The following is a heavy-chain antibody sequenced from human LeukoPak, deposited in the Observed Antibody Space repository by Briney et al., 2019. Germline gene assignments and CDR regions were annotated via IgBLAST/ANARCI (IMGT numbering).Heavy chain of an antibody. J-gene: IGHJ3*02. Sequence: SGPTLVKHTQTLTLTCTFSVFSLSTSGVGVGWIRQPPGKALEWLALIYWDDDKRYSPSLKSRLTITKDTSKNQVVLTMTNMDPVDTATYYCAHRQNWGEAFYIWGHGTMFTVSS. V-gene: IGHV2-5*02. D-gene: IGHD7-27*01. CDR2: IYWDDDK. CDR3: AHRQNWGEAFYI. CDR1: VFSLSTSGVG.